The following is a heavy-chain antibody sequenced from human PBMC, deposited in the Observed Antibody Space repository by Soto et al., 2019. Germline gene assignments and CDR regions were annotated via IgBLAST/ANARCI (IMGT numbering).Heavy chain of an antibody. V-gene: IGHV4-59*01. Sequence: SETLSLTCTVSGGSISTYYWSWIRQPPGKGLEWIGYIYYSGSTSYNPSLKSRVTISVDTSKNQFSLKLRSVSAADTAVYYCARDRSSGWDQGYGMDVWGQGTTVTVSS. J-gene: IGHJ6*02. D-gene: IGHD6-19*01. CDR1: GGSISTYY. CDR3: ARDRSSGWDQGYGMDV. CDR2: IYYSGST.